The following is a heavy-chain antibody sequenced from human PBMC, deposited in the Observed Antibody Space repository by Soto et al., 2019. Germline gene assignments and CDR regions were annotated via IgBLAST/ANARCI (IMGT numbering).Heavy chain of an antibody. V-gene: IGHV4-4*07. D-gene: IGHD1-1*01. Sequence: AETLSLSWPASGHYISRFDLTWIRKSAGKGLEWIGRIHATGTTDYNPSVKSRVMMSVDTSKKQFSLKLRSVTAADTAVYYCVRDGTKTLRDWFDPWGQGISVTVSS. CDR1: GHYISRFD. CDR2: IHATGTT. CDR3: VRDGTKTLRDWFDP. J-gene: IGHJ5*02.